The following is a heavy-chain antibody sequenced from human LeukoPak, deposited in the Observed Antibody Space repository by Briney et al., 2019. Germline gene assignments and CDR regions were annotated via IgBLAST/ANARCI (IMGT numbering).Heavy chain of an antibody. J-gene: IGHJ6*03. CDR2: IYTSGST. CDR1: GGSISSGSYY. D-gene: IGHD3-10*01. CDR3: ARHGYYYGSGSYRPNYYYYYMDV. Sequence: SETLSLTCTVSGGSISSGSYYWSWIRQPAGKGLEWIGRIYTSGSTNYNPSLKSRVTISVDTSKNQFSLKLSSVTAADTAVYYCARHGYYYGSGSYRPNYYYYYMDVWGKGTTVTISS. V-gene: IGHV4-61*02.